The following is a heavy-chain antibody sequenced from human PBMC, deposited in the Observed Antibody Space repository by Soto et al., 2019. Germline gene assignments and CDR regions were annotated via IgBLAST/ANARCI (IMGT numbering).Heavy chain of an antibody. V-gene: IGHV4-31*02. J-gene: IGHJ5*02. CDR1: GGSLSSGGSY. D-gene: IGHD4-4*01. CDR2: IYYSGST. Sequence: SGGSLSSGGSYWSWIRQHPGRGLEWIGYIYYSGSTYYNPSLKSRVTISVDTSKNQFSLNLSSVTAADTAVYYCMSGRSNHRSWGQGTLVTVSS. CDR3: MSGRSNHRS.